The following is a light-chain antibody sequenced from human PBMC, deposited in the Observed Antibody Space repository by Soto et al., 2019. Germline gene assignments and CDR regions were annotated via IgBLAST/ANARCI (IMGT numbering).Light chain of an antibody. Sequence: DLQMTQSPSSLCASVGDTVTITCRASQDISNCLAWFQQKPGKVPRSLIYAASSLQSGVPSKFSGSGSGTDFTLTISSLQPDDFATYYCQQYHSYPVTFGGGTKVEIK. V-gene: IGKV1-16*02. CDR3: QQYHSYPVT. CDR1: QDISNC. CDR2: AAS. J-gene: IGKJ4*01.